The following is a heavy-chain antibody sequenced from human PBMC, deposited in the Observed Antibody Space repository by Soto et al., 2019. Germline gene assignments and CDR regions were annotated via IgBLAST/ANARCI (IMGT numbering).Heavy chain of an antibody. Sequence: RLSCAASGFTFSSYAMSWVRQAPGKGLEWVSVISGSGGSTHYADSVKGRSTISRDNSKNTLHLQVNSLRGEDTAVYYCAKEADISGYYPDYWGQGTQVTVSS. CDR3: AKEADISGYYPDY. V-gene: IGHV3-23*01. D-gene: IGHD3-22*01. CDR2: ISGSGGST. J-gene: IGHJ4*02. CDR1: GFTFSSYA.